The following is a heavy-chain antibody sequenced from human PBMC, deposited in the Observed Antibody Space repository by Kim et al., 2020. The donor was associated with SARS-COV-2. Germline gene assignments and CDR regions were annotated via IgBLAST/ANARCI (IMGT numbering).Heavy chain of an antibody. Sequence: SPALQGQVTISADKSISTAYLQWSSLKASDTAMYYCARTSRDGYNCDFDYWGQGTLVTVSS. J-gene: IGHJ4*02. V-gene: IGHV5-51*01. CDR3: ARTSRDGYNCDFDY. D-gene: IGHD5-12*01.